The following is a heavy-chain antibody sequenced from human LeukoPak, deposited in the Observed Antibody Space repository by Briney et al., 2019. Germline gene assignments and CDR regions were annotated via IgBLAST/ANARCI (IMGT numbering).Heavy chain of an antibody. Sequence: GASVKVSCKXSGYTFTGYYMHWVRQAPGQGLEWMGRINPNSGGTNYAQKFQGRVTMTRDTSISTAYMELSRLRSDDTAVYYCARVAQVRSNIAVAGTGFDYWGQGTLVTVSS. CDR1: GYTFTGYY. V-gene: IGHV1-2*06. CDR2: INPNSGGT. CDR3: ARVAQVRSNIAVAGTGFDY. D-gene: IGHD6-19*01. J-gene: IGHJ4*02.